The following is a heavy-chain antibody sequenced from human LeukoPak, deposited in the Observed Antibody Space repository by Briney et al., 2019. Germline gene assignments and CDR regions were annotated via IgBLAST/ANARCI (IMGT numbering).Heavy chain of an antibody. CDR3: ARGTMFPYYFDY. V-gene: IGHV3-21*01. Sequence: PGGSLTLSCAASGFKFSSYSMKWVRQAPGKGLEWVAYINSSYIYYEDSFKGRFTISRDNAKNSLYLQINSLRAEDTAVYYCARGTMFPYYFDYWGQGTLGTVSS. CDR1: GFKFSSYS. D-gene: IGHD3-10*02. CDR2: INSSYI. J-gene: IGHJ4*02.